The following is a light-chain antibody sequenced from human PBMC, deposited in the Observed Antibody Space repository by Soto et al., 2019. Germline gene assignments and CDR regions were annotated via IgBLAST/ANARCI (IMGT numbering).Light chain of an antibody. CDR1: QSVSSSY. V-gene: IGKV3-20*01. CDR3: QQYGGSPAWT. J-gene: IGKJ1*01. CDR2: GAS. Sequence: EIVLTQSPGTLSLSPGERATLSCRASQSVSSSYLAWYQQKPGQAPRLLIYGASSRATGIPDRFSGSGSGTDFTLTSSRLEPEDFAVYYCQQYGGSPAWTFGQGTKVEIK.